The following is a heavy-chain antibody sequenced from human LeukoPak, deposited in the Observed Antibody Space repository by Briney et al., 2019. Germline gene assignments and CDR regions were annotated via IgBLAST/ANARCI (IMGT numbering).Heavy chain of an antibody. Sequence: PSETLSLTCTVSGGSISSYYWSWIRQPPGKGLEWIGYIYYSGSTNYNPSLKSRVTISVDTSKNQFSLKLSSVTAADTAVYYCAREDYYDSSGYAFDIWGQGTMVTASS. CDR2: IYYSGST. V-gene: IGHV4-59*01. D-gene: IGHD3-22*01. J-gene: IGHJ3*02. CDR3: AREDYYDSSGYAFDI. CDR1: GGSISSYY.